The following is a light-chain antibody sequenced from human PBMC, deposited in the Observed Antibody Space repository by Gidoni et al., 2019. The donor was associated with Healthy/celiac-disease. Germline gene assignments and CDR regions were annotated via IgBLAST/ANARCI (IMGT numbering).Light chain of an antibody. CDR3: QVWDSSSDHHYV. CDR1: NIGSKS. CDR2: YDS. Sequence: SDVLTQPPSVSAAPGKASRITCGGNNIGSKSGHWYQQKPGQAPVLVIYYDSDRPSGIPERFSGCNSGNTATLTISRVDAGDEADYYCQVWDSSSDHHYVFGTGTKVTVL. J-gene: IGLJ1*01. V-gene: IGLV3-21*04.